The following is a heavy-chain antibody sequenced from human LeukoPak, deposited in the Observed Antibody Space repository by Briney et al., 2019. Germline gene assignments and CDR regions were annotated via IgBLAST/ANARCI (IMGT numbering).Heavy chain of an antibody. D-gene: IGHD1-26*01. J-gene: IGHJ4*02. CDR2: ISYDGSNK. CDR3: AKVSGPMLGYFDY. Sequence: GGSLRLSCAASGFTFSSSGMHWVRQAPGKGLEWVAVISYDGSNKYYADSVKGRFTISRDNSKNTLYLQMNSLRAKDTAVYYCAKVSGPMLGYFDYWGQGTLVTVSS. CDR1: GFTFSSSG. V-gene: IGHV3-30*18.